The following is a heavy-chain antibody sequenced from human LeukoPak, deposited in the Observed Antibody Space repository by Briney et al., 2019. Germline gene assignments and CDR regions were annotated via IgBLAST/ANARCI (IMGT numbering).Heavy chain of an antibody. J-gene: IGHJ4*02. V-gene: IGHV1-18*01. Sequence: ASVKVSCKASGDTFITYDITWVRQAPGQGLDWMGWISGYDGNTKYAQKLQGRVTMTTDTSTNTAYMELRSLRSDDTAVYYCARVGNYDFWSSYSYYFDYWGQGTLVTVSS. CDR1: GDTFITYD. CDR3: ARVGNYDFWSSYSYYFDY. D-gene: IGHD3-3*01. CDR2: ISGYDGNT.